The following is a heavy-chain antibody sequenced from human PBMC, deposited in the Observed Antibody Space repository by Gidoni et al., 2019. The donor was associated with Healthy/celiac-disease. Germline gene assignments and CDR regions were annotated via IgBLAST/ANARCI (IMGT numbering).Heavy chain of an antibody. CDR1: GYTLTDLS. Sequence: QVQLVQSGAEVKKPGASVKVSCKVSGYTLTDLSMHWVRQAPGKGLEWMGGFDPEDGETIYAQKFQGRVTMTEDTSTDTAYMELSGLRSEDTAVYYCATVGNGCSSTSCYLPVDYWGQGTLVTVSS. J-gene: IGHJ4*02. D-gene: IGHD2-2*01. V-gene: IGHV1-24*01. CDR2: FDPEDGET. CDR3: ATVGNGCSSTSCYLPVDY.